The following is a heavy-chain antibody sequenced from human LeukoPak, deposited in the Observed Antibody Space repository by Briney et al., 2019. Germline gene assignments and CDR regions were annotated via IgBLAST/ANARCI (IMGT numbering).Heavy chain of an antibody. CDR3: ARDGVVAATPAYY. Sequence: PGGSLRLSCAASGFTFSSYGMHWVRQAPGKGLEWVAVIWYDGSNKYYADSVKGRFTISRDNSKNTLHLQMNSLRAEDTAVYYCARDGVVAATPAYYWGQGTLVTVSS. D-gene: IGHD2-15*01. CDR1: GFTFSSYG. J-gene: IGHJ4*02. CDR2: IWYDGSNK. V-gene: IGHV3-33*01.